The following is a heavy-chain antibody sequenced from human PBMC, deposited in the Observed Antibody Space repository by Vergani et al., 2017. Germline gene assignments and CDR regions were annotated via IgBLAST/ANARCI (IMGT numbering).Heavy chain of an antibody. CDR2: INNNGGST. V-gene: IGHV3-23*01. Sequence: QLLESGGGLIQPGGSLRLSCAASGFTFNSYAMTWVRQAPGKGLEWVSGINNNGGSTYYADSVKGRFTISRDNSKNTLYLQMTDLRAEDTATYYCAKVCGSTSCPYGGGAFDVWGHGTMVTFSS. J-gene: IGHJ3*01. CDR1: GFTFNSYA. D-gene: IGHD2-2*01. CDR3: AKVCGSTSCPYGGGAFDV.